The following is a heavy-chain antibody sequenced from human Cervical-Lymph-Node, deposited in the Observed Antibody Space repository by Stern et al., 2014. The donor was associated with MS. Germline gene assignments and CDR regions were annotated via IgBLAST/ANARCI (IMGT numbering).Heavy chain of an antibody. CDR1: GFTFSDSY. CDR2: ISSSVSII. J-gene: IGHJ4*02. D-gene: IGHD3-16*01. V-gene: IGHV3-11*01. Sequence: QVQLVESGGGLVKPGGSLRLSCAASGFTFSDSYMSWIRQAPGKGLEWLSYISSSVSIIHSADSVKGRFIISRDNVKNSVYLQMNSLGAEDTAVYYCASQTFSGLMDRFDFWGQGTLVTVSS. CDR3: ASQTFSGLMDRFDF.